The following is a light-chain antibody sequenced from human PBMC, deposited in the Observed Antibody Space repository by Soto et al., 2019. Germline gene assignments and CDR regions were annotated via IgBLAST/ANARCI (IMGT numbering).Light chain of an antibody. J-gene: IGKJ2*01. Sequence: DIQMTQSPSSLSASVGVRVTITCQASQDISNYLNWYQQKTAEAPKLLIYDASNLETGVPSTFSRSGSGTDFTFTVTTLQPEDFATYYCQQFANVPYTFGQGTKLDIK. CDR3: QQFANVPYT. CDR1: QDISNY. CDR2: DAS. V-gene: IGKV1-33*01.